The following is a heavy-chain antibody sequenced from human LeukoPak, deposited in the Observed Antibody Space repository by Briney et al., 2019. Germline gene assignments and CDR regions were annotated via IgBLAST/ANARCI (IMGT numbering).Heavy chain of an antibody. V-gene: IGHV4-34*01. CDR2: INHSGST. CDR1: GGSFCGYY. D-gene: IGHD3-10*01. Sequence: NPSETLSLTCAVYGGSFCGYYWSWIRQPPGKGLEWIGEINHSGSTNYNPSLKSRVTISVDTSKNQFSLKLSSVTAADTAVYYCARVRGYYFDYWGQGTLVTVSS. J-gene: IGHJ4*02. CDR3: ARVRGYYFDY.